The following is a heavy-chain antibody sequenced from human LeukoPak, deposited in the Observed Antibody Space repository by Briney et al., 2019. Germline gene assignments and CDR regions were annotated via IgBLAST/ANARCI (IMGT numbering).Heavy chain of an antibody. J-gene: IGHJ4*02. CDR2: IYYSGNT. CDR3: ARINWNYFDY. V-gene: IGHV4-59*08. Sequence: SETLSLTCSVSGGSISSYYWSWVRQPPGKGLEWIGYIYYSGNTNYNPSLKSRLTMSADRSRNQFSLNLNSVTAADTAVYYCARINWNYFDYWGQGILVTVSS. D-gene: IGHD1-1*01. CDR1: GGSISSYY.